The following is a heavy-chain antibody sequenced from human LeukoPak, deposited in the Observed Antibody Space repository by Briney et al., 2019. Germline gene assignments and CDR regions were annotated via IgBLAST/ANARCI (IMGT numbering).Heavy chain of an antibody. CDR2: IYYSGST. CDR3: ARVTWLRLPDY. D-gene: IGHD5-12*01. Sequence: SETLSLTCTVSGGSISSYYWSWIRQPPGKGLEWIGYIYYSGSTNYNPSLKSRVTISVDTSKNQFSLKLSSVTAADTAVYYCARVTWLRLPDYWVQGTLVSVSS. CDR1: GGSISSYY. V-gene: IGHV4-59*01. J-gene: IGHJ4*02.